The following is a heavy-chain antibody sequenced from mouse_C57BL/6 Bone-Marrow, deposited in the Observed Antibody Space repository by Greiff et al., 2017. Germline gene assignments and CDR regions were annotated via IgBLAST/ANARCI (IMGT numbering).Heavy chain of an antibody. CDR3: AREAYYSNYGWYFDV. CDR2: IHPSDSDT. CDR1: GYTFTSYW. Sequence: VQLQQPGAELVKPGASVKVSCKASGYTFTSYWMHWVKQRPGQGLEWIGRIHPSDSDTNYNQKLKGKATLTVDKSSSPAYMQLISLTSEDSAVYYCAREAYYSNYGWYFDVWGTGTTVTVSS. D-gene: IGHD2-5*01. J-gene: IGHJ1*03. V-gene: IGHV1-74*01.